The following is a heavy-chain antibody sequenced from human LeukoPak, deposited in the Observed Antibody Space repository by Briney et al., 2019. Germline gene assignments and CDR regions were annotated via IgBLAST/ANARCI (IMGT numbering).Heavy chain of an antibody. Sequence: SVKVSCKASGGTFSSYAISWVRQAPGHGLEWMGGIIPIFGTANYAQKFQGRVTITADESTSTAYMELSSLRSEDTAVYYCARDTDNWNDGNWFDPWGQGTLVTVSS. J-gene: IGHJ5*02. V-gene: IGHV1-69*13. CDR1: GGTFSSYA. CDR3: ARDTDNWNDGNWFDP. CDR2: IIPIFGTA. D-gene: IGHD1-1*01.